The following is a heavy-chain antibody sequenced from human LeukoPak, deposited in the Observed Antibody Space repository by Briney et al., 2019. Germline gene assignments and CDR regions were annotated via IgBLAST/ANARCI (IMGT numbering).Heavy chain of an antibody. Sequence: GGSLRLSCAASGFTFSTYAMSWVRQAPGKGLEWVSAITDSGGSTYHADSVKGRFTISRDNSKNTLYLQMNSLRAEDTAVYYCARDWGKGDYWGQGTLVTVSS. V-gene: IGHV3-23*01. CDR2: ITDSGGST. CDR3: ARDWGKGDY. CDR1: GFTFSTYA. J-gene: IGHJ4*02. D-gene: IGHD3-16*01.